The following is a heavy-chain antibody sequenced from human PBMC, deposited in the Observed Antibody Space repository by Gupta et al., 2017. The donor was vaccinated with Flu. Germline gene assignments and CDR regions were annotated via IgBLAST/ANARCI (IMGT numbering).Heavy chain of an antibody. CDR3: ARIDPQRLLYFDV. J-gene: IGHJ4*02. Sequence: GRFTISRDNAKNSLYLQMNSLRAEDTAVYYCARIDPQRLLYFDVWGQGSLVTVSS. V-gene: IGHV3-11*06. D-gene: IGHD2-15*01.